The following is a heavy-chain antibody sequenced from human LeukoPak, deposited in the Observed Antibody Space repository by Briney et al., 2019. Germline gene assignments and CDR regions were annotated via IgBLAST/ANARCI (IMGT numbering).Heavy chain of an antibody. Sequence: PGGSLRLSCAASGFTVNRNYMSWVRQAPGKGLEWVSLIYSGGSTYYADSVKGRLTISRDNSKNTLYLQMNSLSTEDTAVYYCARERTGIVGESGYWGQGTLVTVSS. J-gene: IGHJ4*02. V-gene: IGHV3-66*02. CDR1: GFTVNRNY. CDR3: ARERTGIVGESGY. D-gene: IGHD1-26*01. CDR2: IYSGGST.